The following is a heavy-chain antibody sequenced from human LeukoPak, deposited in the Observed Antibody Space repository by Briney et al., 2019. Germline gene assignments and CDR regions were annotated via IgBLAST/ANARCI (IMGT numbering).Heavy chain of an antibody. D-gene: IGHD3-22*01. CDR1: GASFSDYY. CDR2: VYYTWST. CDR3: ARDRKGYYDSGGRRNWFDP. J-gene: IGHJ5*02. Sequence: PSETLSLTCSVSGASFSDYYWSWVRQPPGKGLEWIGYVYYTWSTSYNPSLKSRVTISVDTSKSQFSLNLISVTAADTAIYYCARDRKGYYDSGGRRNWFDPWGQGTLVTVSS. V-gene: IGHV4-59*01.